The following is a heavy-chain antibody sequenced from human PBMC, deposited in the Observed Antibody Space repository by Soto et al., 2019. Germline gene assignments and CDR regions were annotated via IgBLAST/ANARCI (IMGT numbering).Heavy chain of an antibody. Sequence: GGSLRLSCAASGFTFSSYAMSWVRQAPGKGLEWVSAISGSGGSTYYADSVKGRFTISRDNSKNTLYLQMNSLRAEDTAVYYCAKAWVLRFLEWYPFDYWGQGTLVTVSS. D-gene: IGHD3-3*01. J-gene: IGHJ4*02. CDR1: GFTFSSYA. CDR2: ISGSGGST. CDR3: AKAWVLRFLEWYPFDY. V-gene: IGHV3-23*01.